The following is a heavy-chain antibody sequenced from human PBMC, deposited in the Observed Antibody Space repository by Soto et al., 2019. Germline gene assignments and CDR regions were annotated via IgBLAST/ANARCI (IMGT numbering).Heavy chain of an antibody. CDR1: GDSVSSNTAA. CDR3: ARGVAVSGFDL. CDR2: TYYRSNWRH. V-gene: IGHV6-1*01. D-gene: IGHD6-19*01. Sequence: QVHLQQSGPGLVKPSQTLSLTCAISGDSVSSNTAAWNWIRSSPSRVLEWLGRTYYRSNWRHDYALSVKSRITVNPDTSKNHFSLQLNSVTPDDTVVYYCARGVAVSGFDLWGQGTLVTGS. J-gene: IGHJ4*02.